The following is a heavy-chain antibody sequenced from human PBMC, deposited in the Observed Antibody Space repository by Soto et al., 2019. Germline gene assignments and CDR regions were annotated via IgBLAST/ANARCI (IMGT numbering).Heavy chain of an antibody. V-gene: IGHV3-30*03. D-gene: IGHD3-3*01. J-gene: IGHJ6*02. CDR2: IAYDGSNK. CDR3: EVKPTDTIFGVVIAPCYYGMDV. Sequence: QVQLVESGGGVVQPGRSLRLSCAASGFTFSSYGMHWVRQAPGKGLEWVAVIAYDGSNKYYADSVTGRFTISRDNSKNTLYLQMNSLRAEDTAVYYCEVKPTDTIFGVVIAPCYYGMDVWGQGTTVTVSS. CDR1: GFTFSSYG.